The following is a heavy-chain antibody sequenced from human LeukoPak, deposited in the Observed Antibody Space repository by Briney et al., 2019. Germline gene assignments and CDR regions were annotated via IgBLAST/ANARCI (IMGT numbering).Heavy chain of an antibody. CDR3: ATLSSGSYYGPFDY. Sequence: GGSLRLSCAASGFTVSSNYMSWVRVSPGKGPEWFSLYSAGSTYNADSVKGRFTISRDNSKNTLYLQKNSLRAEDTAVYYCATLSSGSYYGPFDYWGQGTLVTVSS. CDR1: GFTVSSNY. J-gene: IGHJ4*02. V-gene: IGHV3-53*01. D-gene: IGHD3-22*01. CDR2: YSAGST.